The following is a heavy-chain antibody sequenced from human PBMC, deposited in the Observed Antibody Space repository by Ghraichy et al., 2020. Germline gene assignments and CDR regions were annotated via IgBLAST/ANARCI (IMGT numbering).Heavy chain of an antibody. CDR3: ARLVRPGVGSDY. V-gene: IGHV3-21*01. Sequence: GESLNISCVASGFTFSYYSMNWVRQAPGRGLEWVSFINSGGDDMYYADSVEGRFTISRDNAQDSLYLQMNSLRVEDTAVYYCARLVRPGVGSDYWGQGIQITVSS. CDR1: GFTFSYYS. J-gene: IGHJ4*02. CDR2: INSGGDDM. D-gene: IGHD6-6*01.